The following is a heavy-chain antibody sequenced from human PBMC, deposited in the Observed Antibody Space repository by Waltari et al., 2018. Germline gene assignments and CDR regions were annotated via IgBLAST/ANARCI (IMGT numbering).Heavy chain of an antibody. J-gene: IGHJ5*02. D-gene: IGHD3-22*01. V-gene: IGHV1-18*01. CDR1: GYTFSHYG. Sequence: QVQLVQSGAEVRKPGASVKVSCKASGYTFSHYGIAWVRQAPGQGIEWMGWISGYNGYKKYAREFEGRLTVTTNTSTNTAHMELRSLRSDDTAVYYCARLYDSSAYYNTYLDPWGQGALVTVSS. CDR2: ISGYNGYK. CDR3: ARLYDSSAYYNTYLDP.